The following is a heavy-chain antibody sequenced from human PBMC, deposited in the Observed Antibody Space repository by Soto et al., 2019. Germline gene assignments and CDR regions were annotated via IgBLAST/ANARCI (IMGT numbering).Heavy chain of an antibody. J-gene: IGHJ4*02. Sequence: ASVKVSCKASGYTFTSYLISWVRQAPGQGLEWMGWISAYNGNTNYAQKLQGRVTMTTDTSTSTAYMELRSLRSDDTAVYYCASSLLVGYGLEGESDWGQGTLVTVSS. CDR1: GYTFTSYL. V-gene: IGHV1-18*01. D-gene: IGHD5-18*01. CDR3: ASSLLVGYGLEGESD. CDR2: ISAYNGNT.